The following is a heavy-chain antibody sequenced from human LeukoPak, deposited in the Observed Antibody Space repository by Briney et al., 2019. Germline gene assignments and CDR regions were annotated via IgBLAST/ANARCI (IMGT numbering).Heavy chain of an antibody. CDR3: ARGGGYFNY. V-gene: IGHV4-59*01. D-gene: IGHD3-16*01. CDR1: GGSISSDY. Sequence: SETLSLTCTVSGGSISSDYWSWIRQPPGKGLEWIGYIYFSGSTNYSPSLKSRVTISVDTSKTQLSLKLSSVTAADTAVYYCARGGGYFNYWGQGTLVTVSS. J-gene: IGHJ4*02. CDR2: IYFSGST.